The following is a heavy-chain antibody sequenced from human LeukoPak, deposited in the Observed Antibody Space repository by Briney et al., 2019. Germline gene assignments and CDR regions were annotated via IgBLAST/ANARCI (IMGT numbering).Heavy chain of an antibody. V-gene: IGHV1-2*02. D-gene: IGHD3-10*01. CDR2: INPNSGGT. CDR3: AREPGYYGIKESFGSDP. J-gene: IGHJ5*02. CDR1: RYTFTGYY. Sequence: GASVKVSCKASRYTFTGYYMHWVRQAPGQGLEWMGWINPNSGGTNYAQKFQGRVTMTRDTSISTAYMELSRLRSDDTAVYYCAREPGYYGIKESFGSDPWGQGTLVTVSS.